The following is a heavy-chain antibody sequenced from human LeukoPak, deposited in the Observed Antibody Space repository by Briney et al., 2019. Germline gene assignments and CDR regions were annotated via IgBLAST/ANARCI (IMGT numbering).Heavy chain of an antibody. CDR2: LSNRGSDI. V-gene: IGHV3-11*01. Sequence: GGSLRLSCAVSGFTFSDHYMTWIRQAPGKGLEYISYLSNRGSDIFYADSVKGRFSISRDNAKNSLYLQMNSLRVEDTAMYYCARGHLGLDYWGQGTLVTVSS. J-gene: IGHJ4*02. CDR3: ARGHLGLDY. D-gene: IGHD1-26*01. CDR1: GFTFSDHY.